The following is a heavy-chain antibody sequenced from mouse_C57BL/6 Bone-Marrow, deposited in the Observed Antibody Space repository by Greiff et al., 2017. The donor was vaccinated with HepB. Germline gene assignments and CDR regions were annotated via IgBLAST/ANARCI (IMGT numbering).Heavy chain of an antibody. CDR1: GYTFTSYW. V-gene: IGHV1-61*01. CDR2: IYPSDSET. D-gene: IGHD1-1*01. J-gene: IGHJ1*03. CDR3: ARGDYGSSWSYWYFDV. Sequence: QVQLQQPGAELVRPGSSVKLSCKASGYTFTSYWMDWVKQRPGQGLEWIGNIYPSDSETHYNQKFKDKATLTVDKSSSTAYMQLSSLTSEDSAVYYCARGDYGSSWSYWYFDVWGTWTTVTVSS.